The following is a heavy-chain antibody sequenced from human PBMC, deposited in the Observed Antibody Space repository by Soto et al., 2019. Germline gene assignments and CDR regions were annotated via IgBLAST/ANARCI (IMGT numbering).Heavy chain of an antibody. V-gene: IGHV4-34*01. CDR1: GGSFSGYY. CDR3: ARGGIAVSGLDY. J-gene: IGHJ4*02. D-gene: IGHD6-19*01. CDR2: INHSGST. Sequence: SETLSLTCAAYGGSFSGYYWSWIRQPPGKGLEWIGEINHSGSTNYNPSLKSRVTISVDTSKNQFSLKLSSVTAADTAVYYCARGGIAVSGLDYWGQGTRVTVS.